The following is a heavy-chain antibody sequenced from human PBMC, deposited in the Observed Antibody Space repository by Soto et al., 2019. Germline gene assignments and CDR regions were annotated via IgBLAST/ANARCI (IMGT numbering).Heavy chain of an antibody. CDR2: ISGSGGST. CDR3: AKERITMIVVVINDAFDI. D-gene: IGHD3-22*01. CDR1: GFTFSSYA. Sequence: EVQLLESGGGLEQPGGSLRLSCAASGFTFSSYAMSWVRQAPGKGLEWVSAISGSGGSTYYADSVKGRFTISRDNSKNTLYLQMNSLRAEDTAVYYCAKERITMIVVVINDAFDIWGQGTMVTVSS. J-gene: IGHJ3*02. V-gene: IGHV3-23*01.